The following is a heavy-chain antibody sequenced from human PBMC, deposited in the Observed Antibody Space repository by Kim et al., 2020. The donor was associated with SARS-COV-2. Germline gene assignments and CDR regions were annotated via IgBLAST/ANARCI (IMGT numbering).Heavy chain of an antibody. CDR2: IYPGDSDT. CDR1: GYSFTSYW. J-gene: IGHJ2*01. D-gene: IGHD6-13*01. V-gene: IGHV5-51*01. Sequence: GESLKISCKGSGYSFTSYWIGWVRQMPGKGLEWMGIIYPGDSDTRYSPSFQGQVTISADKSISTAYLQWSSLKASDTAMYYCARQSPMSSSWYLRYFDLWGRGTLVTVSS. CDR3: ARQSPMSSSWYLRYFDL.